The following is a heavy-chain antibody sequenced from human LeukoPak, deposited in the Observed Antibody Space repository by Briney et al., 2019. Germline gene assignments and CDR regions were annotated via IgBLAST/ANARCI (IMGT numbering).Heavy chain of an antibody. CDR3: LAAGGY. V-gene: IGHV3-7*01. CDR1: GLTFSNHW. Sequence: QPGGSLRLSCAASGLTFSNHWMNWVRQAPGKGLEWVANIKPDGSEKYYVDSVKGRFTISRDNAKNSLYLQMNSLSAEDTAVYYCLAAGGYWGQGTLVTVSS. J-gene: IGHJ4*02. CDR2: IKPDGSEK. D-gene: IGHD3-10*01.